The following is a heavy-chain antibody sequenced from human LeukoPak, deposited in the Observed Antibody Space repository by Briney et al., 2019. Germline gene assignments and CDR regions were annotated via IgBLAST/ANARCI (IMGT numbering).Heavy chain of an antibody. Sequence: ASVKVSCKVSGYTLTELSMHWVRQAPGKGLEWMGGFDPEDGETIYAQKFQGRVTMTEDTSTDTAYMELSSLRSEETAVYYCATVGGYSSSWYSDYWGQGTLVTVSS. CDR3: ATVGGYSSSWYSDY. V-gene: IGHV1-24*01. CDR1: GYTLTELS. CDR2: FDPEDGET. D-gene: IGHD6-13*01. J-gene: IGHJ4*02.